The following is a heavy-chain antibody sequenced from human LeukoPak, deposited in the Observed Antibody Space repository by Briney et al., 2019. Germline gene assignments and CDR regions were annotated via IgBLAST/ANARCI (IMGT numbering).Heavy chain of an antibody. V-gene: IGHV3-23*01. J-gene: IGHJ4*02. CDR3: ARDSSMLRGPLVIYYFDF. D-gene: IGHD3-10*01. CDR2: ISGGGDAT. Sequence: PSGTLSLTCAVSGVSISSAYMWSWVRQAPGKGLGWASTISGGGDATYYAYSVKGRFTISRNNSKNMLYLQMNSLRVEDTAVYYCARDSSMLRGPLVIYYFDFWGQGTLVTVSS. CDR1: GVSISSAY.